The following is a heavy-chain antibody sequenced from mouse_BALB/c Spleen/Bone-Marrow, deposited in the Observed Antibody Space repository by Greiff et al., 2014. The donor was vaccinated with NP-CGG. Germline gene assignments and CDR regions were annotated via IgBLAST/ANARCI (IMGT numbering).Heavy chain of an antibody. J-gene: IGHJ3*01. CDR3: ARREYGNGGLAY. CDR2: IYPGSGNT. D-gene: IGHD2-10*02. Sequence: VQLQQSGAELARPGASVKLSCKASGYTFTDYYINWVKQRTGQGLEWIGEIYPGSGNTYYNEKFKGKATLTADKSSSTAYMQLSSLTSEDSAVYFCARREYGNGGLAYWGQGTLVTVSA. V-gene: IGHV1-77*01. CDR1: GYTFTDYY.